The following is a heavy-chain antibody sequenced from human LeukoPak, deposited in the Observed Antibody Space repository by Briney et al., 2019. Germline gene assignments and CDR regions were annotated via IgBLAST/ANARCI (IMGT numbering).Heavy chain of an antibody. CDR1: GFTFSSYG. CDR3: ANGILNYDILTGYGSIDY. V-gene: IGHV3-30*02. Sequence: PGGSLRLSCAASGFTFSSYGMHWVRQAPGKGLEWVAFIRYDGSNKYYADSVKGRFTISRDNPKKTLYLQMDSLRAEDTAVYYCANGILNYDILTGYGSIDYWGQGTLVTVSS. CDR2: IRYDGSNK. J-gene: IGHJ4*02. D-gene: IGHD3-9*01.